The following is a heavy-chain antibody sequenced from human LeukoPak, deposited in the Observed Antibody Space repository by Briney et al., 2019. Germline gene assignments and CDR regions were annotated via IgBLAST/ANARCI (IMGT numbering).Heavy chain of an antibody. CDR3: ARALSHEHRYSSGWYGWYFDY. J-gene: IGHJ4*02. D-gene: IGHD6-19*01. V-gene: IGHV1-69*05. CDR1: GGTFSSYA. CDR2: IIPIFGTA. Sequence: EASVKVSCKASGGTFSSYAISLVRQAPGQGLEWMGGIIPIFGTANYAQKFQGRVTITTDESTSTAYMELSSLRSEDTAVYYCARALSHEHRYSSGWYGWYFDYWGQGTLVTVSS.